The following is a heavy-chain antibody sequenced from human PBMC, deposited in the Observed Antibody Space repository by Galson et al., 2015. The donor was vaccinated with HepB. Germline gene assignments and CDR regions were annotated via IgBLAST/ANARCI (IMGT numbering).Heavy chain of an antibody. CDR1: GYTFTSYG. D-gene: IGHD6-19*01. CDR2: ISAYNGNT. V-gene: IGHV1-18*01. Sequence: SVKVSCKASGYTFTSYGISWVRQAPGQGLEWMGWISAYNGNTNYAQKLQGRVTMTTDTSTSTTYMELRSLRSDDTAVYYCARDPGFVPSGWYGDETYFDYWGQGTLVTVSS. CDR3: ARDPGFVPSGWYGDETYFDY. J-gene: IGHJ4*02.